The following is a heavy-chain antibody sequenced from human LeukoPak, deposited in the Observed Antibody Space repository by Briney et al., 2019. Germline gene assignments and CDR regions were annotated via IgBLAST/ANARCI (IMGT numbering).Heavy chain of an antibody. D-gene: IGHD3-10*01. CDR3: ATDRYYGSGSYDY. CDR1: GYTFTGYY. V-gene: IGHV1-2*04. Sequence: ASVKVSCKASGYTFTGYYMHWVRQAPGQGLEWMGWINPNSGGTNYAQKFQGWVTMTRDTSISTAYMELSSLRSEDTAVYYCATDRYYGSGSYDYWGQGTLVTVSS. J-gene: IGHJ4*02. CDR2: INPNSGGT.